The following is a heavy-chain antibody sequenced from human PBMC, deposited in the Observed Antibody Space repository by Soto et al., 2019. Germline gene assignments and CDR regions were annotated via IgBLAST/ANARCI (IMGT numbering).Heavy chain of an antibody. CDR2: ITGSGDRT. D-gene: IGHD3-16*01. J-gene: IGHJ4*02. CDR3: GKGNHWWSLRSDY. V-gene: IGHV3-23*01. Sequence: EVQLLESGGGVVQAGGSLRLSCTASGFTFSYCAMTWVRQTPGKGLEWVSTITGSGDRTSYSDSVEGRFTISRDNSNNALYLQMNSLRVDDTALYYCGKGNHWWSLRSDYCGLGTLVTVSS. CDR1: GFTFSYCA.